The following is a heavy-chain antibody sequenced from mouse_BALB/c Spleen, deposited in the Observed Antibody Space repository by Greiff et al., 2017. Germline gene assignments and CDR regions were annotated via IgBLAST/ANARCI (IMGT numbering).Heavy chain of an antibody. CDR1: GYTFTDYA. CDR2: ISTYYGNT. J-gene: IGHJ4*01. D-gene: IGHD3-1*01. CDR3: ARQLGPYYAMDY. V-gene: IGHV1-67*01. Sequence: VQLQQSGPELVRPGVSVKISCKGSGYTFTDYAMHWVKQSHAKSLEWIGVISTYYGNTNYNQKFKGKATMTVDKSSSTAYMELARLTSEDSAIYYCARQLGPYYAMDYWGQGTSVTVSS.